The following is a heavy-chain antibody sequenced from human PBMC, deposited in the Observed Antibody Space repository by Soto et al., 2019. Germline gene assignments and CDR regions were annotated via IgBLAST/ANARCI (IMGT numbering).Heavy chain of an antibody. CDR1: GYTLTELS. J-gene: IGHJ4*02. V-gene: IGHV1-24*01. CDR3: AFAPTYYDFWSGPAFDY. D-gene: IGHD3-3*01. Sequence: ASVKVSFKVSGYTLTELSMHWVRQAPGKGLEWMGGFDPEDGETIYAQKFQGRVTMTEDTSTDTAYMELSSLRSEDTAVYYCAFAPTYYDFWSGPAFDYWGQGTLVTVSS. CDR2: FDPEDGET.